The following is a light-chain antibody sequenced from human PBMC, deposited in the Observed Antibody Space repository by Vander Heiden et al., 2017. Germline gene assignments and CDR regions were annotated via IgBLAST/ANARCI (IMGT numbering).Light chain of an antibody. Sequence: IQLTPSPSSLSASVGDRVTITCRASQSISSYLNWYQQKPGKAPKFLIYAASTLESGVPSRFSGSGSGTDFTLTISSLQPEDIATYYCQQSDSTPLTFGGGTKVEIK. CDR1: QSISSY. V-gene: IGKV1-39*01. CDR2: AAS. J-gene: IGKJ4*01. CDR3: QQSDSTPLT.